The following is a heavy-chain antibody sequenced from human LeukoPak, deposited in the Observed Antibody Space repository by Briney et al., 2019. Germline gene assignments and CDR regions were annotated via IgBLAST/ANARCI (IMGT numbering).Heavy chain of an antibody. D-gene: IGHD5-12*01. CDR1: GFTFSSYA. J-gene: IGHJ4*02. CDR3: AGEMATYGPFDY. CDR2: ISYDGSNK. V-gene: IGHV3-30-3*01. Sequence: GGSLRLSCAASGFTFSSYAMHWVRQAPGKGLEWVAVISYDGSNKYYADSVKGRFTISRDNSKNTLYLQMNSLRAEDTAVYYCAGEMATYGPFDYWGQGTLVTVSS.